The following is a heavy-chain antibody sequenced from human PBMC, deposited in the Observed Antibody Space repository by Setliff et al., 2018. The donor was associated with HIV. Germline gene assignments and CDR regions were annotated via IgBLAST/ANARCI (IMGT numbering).Heavy chain of an antibody. CDR2: IYHSGST. Sequence: PGGSLRLSCAASGFTFSGYSMNWVRQPPGKGLEWIGEIYHSGSTNYNPSLKSRVTISVDTSKNQFSLKLSSVTAADTAVYYCNIYYYYYMDVWGKGTTVTVSS. CDR1: GFTFSGYS. J-gene: IGHJ6*03. V-gene: IGHV4-34*08. CDR3: NIYYYYYMDV.